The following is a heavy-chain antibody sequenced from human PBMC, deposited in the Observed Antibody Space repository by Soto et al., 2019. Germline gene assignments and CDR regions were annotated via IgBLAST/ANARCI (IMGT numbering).Heavy chain of an antibody. Sequence: ASVKVSCKASGATFSSYTISWVRQAPGQGLEWMGRIIPILGIANYAQKFQGRVTITADKSTSTAYMELSSLRSEDTAVYYCARDEDIVVVPAIRAFDIWGQGTMVTVSS. V-gene: IGHV1-69*04. CDR2: IIPILGIA. CDR3: ARDEDIVVVPAIRAFDI. J-gene: IGHJ3*02. D-gene: IGHD2-2*01. CDR1: GATFSSYT.